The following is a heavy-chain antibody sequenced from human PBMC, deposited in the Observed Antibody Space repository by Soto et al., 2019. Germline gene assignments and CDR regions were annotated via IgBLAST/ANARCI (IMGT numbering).Heavy chain of an antibody. CDR3: AQDMYRNTVIPSDAFDI. V-gene: IGHV3-23*01. CDR2: ISGSGGST. Sequence: EVQLLESGGGLVQPGGSLRLSCAASGFTFSSYAMSWVRRAPGKGLEWVSVISGSGGSTSYADSVKGRFTISRDNSKNTLYLQMNSLRSDDTAVYYCAQDMYRNTVIPSDAFDIWGQGTLVTVSS. J-gene: IGHJ3*02. D-gene: IGHD4-17*01. CDR1: GFTFSSYA.